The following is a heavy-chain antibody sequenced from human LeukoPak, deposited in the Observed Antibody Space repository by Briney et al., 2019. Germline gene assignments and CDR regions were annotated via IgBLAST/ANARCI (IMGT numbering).Heavy chain of an antibody. V-gene: IGHV4-59*01. CDR3: ARGPGGYSYGYYFDY. Sequence: PSGTLSLTCAVSGGSISSYYWSWIRQPPGKRLEWIGFFYYSGSTNYNPSLKSRVTISVDTSKNHFSLKLSSVTAADTAVYYCARGPGGYSYGYYFDYWGQGTLVTVSS. CDR1: GGSISSYY. J-gene: IGHJ4*02. CDR2: FYYSGST. D-gene: IGHD5-18*01.